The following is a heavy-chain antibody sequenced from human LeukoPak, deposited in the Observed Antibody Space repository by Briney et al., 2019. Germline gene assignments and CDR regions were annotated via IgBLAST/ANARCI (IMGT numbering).Heavy chain of an antibody. D-gene: IGHD2-15*01. CDR1: GYTFTSYG. V-gene: IGHV1-3*01. Sequence: ASVKVSCKASGYTFTSYGISWVRQAPGQRLEWMGWINAGNGNTKYSQKFQGRVTITRDTSASTAYTELSSLRSEDTAVYYCARATSAVVPWGQGILVTVSS. CDR3: ARATSAVVP. J-gene: IGHJ5*02. CDR2: INAGNGNT.